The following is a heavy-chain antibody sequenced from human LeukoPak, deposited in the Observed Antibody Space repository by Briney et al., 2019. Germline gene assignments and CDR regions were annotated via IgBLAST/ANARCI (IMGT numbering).Heavy chain of an antibody. CDR2: IYYSGST. J-gene: IGHJ4*02. CDR1: GGSISSYY. CDR3: AKHKHDSGGYSGGFDD. D-gene: IGHD3-22*01. Sequence: SETLSLTCTVSGGSISSYYWSWIRQPPGKGLEWIGYIYYSGSTNYNPSLKSRVTISVDTSKNQFSLKLSSVTAADTAVYYCAKHKHDSGGYSGGFDDWGQGTLVTVSS. V-gene: IGHV4-59*01.